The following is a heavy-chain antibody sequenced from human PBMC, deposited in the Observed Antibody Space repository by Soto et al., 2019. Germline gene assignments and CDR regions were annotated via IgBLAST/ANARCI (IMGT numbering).Heavy chain of an antibody. Sequence: GASVKVSCKVSGYTLTELSMHWVRQAPGKGLEWMGGFDPEDGETIYARKFQGRVTMTEDTSTDTAYMELSSLRSEDTAVYYCATLRPYSNYGKMYYCYYMDVWGKGTTVTVSS. V-gene: IGHV1-24*01. CDR2: FDPEDGET. CDR3: ATLRPYSNYGKMYYCYYMDV. CDR1: GYTLTELS. J-gene: IGHJ6*03. D-gene: IGHD4-4*01.